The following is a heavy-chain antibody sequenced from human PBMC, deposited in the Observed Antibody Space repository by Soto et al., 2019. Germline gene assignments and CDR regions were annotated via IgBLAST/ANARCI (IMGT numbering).Heavy chain of an antibody. V-gene: IGHV4-61*06. D-gene: IGHD3-9*01. CDR3: VRGERSGLLLYFGSLHY. Sequence: SVGYCGRRIMKKTGKGLEWIGYIYYSGSTNYNPSLKSRVTISVDRSKNQFSLKLSSVTAADTAVYYCVRGERSGLLLYFGSLHYWGPGTLVS. CDR1: SVGYC. CDR2: IYYSGST. J-gene: IGHJ4*02.